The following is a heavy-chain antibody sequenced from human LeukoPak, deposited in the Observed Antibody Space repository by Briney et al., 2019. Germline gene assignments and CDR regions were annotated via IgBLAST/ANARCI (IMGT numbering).Heavy chain of an antibody. D-gene: IGHD6-6*01. CDR1: GYTLTELS. CDR3: ATDLSSSRNMDV. Sequence: ASVKASCKVSGYTLTELSMHWVQQAPGKGLEWMEGFDPEDGETIYAQKFQGRVTMTEDTSTDTAYMELSSLRSEDTAVYYCATDLSSSRNMDVWGKGTTVTVSS. V-gene: IGHV1-24*01. CDR2: FDPEDGET. J-gene: IGHJ6*03.